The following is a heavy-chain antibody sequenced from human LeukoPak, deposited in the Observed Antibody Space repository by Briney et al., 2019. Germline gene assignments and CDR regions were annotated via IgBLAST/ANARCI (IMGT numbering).Heavy chain of an antibody. Sequence: SQTLSLTCTVSGVSISSGSYYWSWIRQPAGKGLEWIGRVYTSGNTNYSPSLQSRVTISVDTSKNQFSLKLTSVTVADTAVYYCAAERDSLPLYRDVWGNGTTVTVSS. D-gene: IGHD3/OR15-3a*01. CDR1: GVSISSGSYY. CDR2: VYTSGNT. CDR3: AAERDSLPLYRDV. V-gene: IGHV4-61*02. J-gene: IGHJ6*04.